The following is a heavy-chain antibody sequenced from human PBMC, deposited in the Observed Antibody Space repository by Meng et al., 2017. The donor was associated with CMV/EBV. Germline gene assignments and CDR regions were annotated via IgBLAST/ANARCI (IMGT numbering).Heavy chain of an antibody. J-gene: IGHJ3*02. D-gene: IGHD2-2*02. V-gene: IGHV3-21*05. CDR2: ISSSSSYI. CDR3: SSNSIVVVPAAIPDDAFDI. Sequence: GESLKISCAASGFTFSSYEMNWVRQAPGKGLEWVSYISSSSSYIYYADSVKGRFTISRDNAKNSLYLQMNSLRAEDTAVYYCSSNSIVVVPAAIPDDAFDIWGQGTMVTVSS. CDR1: GFTFSSYE.